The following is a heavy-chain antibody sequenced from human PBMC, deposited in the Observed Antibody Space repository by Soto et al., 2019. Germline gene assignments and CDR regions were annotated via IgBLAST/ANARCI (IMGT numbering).Heavy chain of an antibody. J-gene: IGHJ5*02. D-gene: IGHD4-17*01. V-gene: IGHV1-18*01. CDR1: GYTFTNYG. Sequence: QAQLVQSGAEVKKSGASAKVSCKASGYTFTNYGISWVRQAPGQGLEWMGWIGAYNGETNYAQKVQDRVTMTTDTSTSTAYMELRSLRSDDTAVYYCARVPRRYGNYVLGWFDPWGQGALVTVSS. CDR2: IGAYNGET. CDR3: ARVPRRYGNYVLGWFDP.